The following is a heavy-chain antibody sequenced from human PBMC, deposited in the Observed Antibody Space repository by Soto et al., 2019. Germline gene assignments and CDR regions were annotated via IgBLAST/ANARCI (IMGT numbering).Heavy chain of an antibody. Sequence: TSETLSLTCTVSGGSISSYYWSWIRQPPGKGLEWIGYIYYSGSTNYNPSLKSRVTISVDTSKNQLSLKLSSVTAADTAVYYCVRRYGYYFDYWGQGTLVTVSS. J-gene: IGHJ4*02. V-gene: IGHV4-59*08. CDR1: GGSISSYY. CDR3: VRRYGYYFDY. CDR2: IYYSGST. D-gene: IGHD4-17*01.